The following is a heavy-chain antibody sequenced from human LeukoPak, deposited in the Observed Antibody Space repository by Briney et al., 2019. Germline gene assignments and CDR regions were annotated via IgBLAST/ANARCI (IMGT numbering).Heavy chain of an antibody. D-gene: IGHD5-18*01. CDR2: IYSGGST. CDR1: GFTVSSNY. Sequence: QAGGSLRLSCAASGFTVSSNYMSWVRQAPGKGLEWVSVIYSGGSTYYADSVKGRFTISRDNSKNTVYLQVRSLRAEDTAVYYCAKDLGWIQFGYWGQGALVTVSS. J-gene: IGHJ4*02. CDR3: AKDLGWIQFGY. V-gene: IGHV3-66*01.